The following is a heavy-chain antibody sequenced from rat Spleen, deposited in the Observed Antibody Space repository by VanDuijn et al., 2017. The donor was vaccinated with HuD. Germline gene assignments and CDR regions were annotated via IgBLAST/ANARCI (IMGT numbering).Heavy chain of an antibody. Sequence: EVQLVESGGGLVQPGRSLKFSCAASGFTFSDYAMAWVRQAPKKGLEWVATIIYDGSSTYYRDSVKGRFTISRDNAKSTLYLQMDSLRSEDTATYYCARRTTDSPYYFDYWGQGVMVTVSS. J-gene: IGHJ2*01. CDR2: IIYDGSST. D-gene: IGHD1-6*01. V-gene: IGHV5-17*01. CDR1: GFTFSDYA. CDR3: ARRTTDSPYYFDY.